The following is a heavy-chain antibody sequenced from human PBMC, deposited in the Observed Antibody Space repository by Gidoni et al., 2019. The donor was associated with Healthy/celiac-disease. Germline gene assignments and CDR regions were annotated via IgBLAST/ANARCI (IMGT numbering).Heavy chain of an antibody. CDR1: GFTFRDYS. CDR2: ISSSSSYT. V-gene: IGHV3-11*05. D-gene: IGHD2-15*01. CDR3: ARDVEEVAPTYYYYYMDV. Sequence: QVQLVESGGGLVKPGGSLRLSCAASGFTFRDYSMSWIRQAPGKGLEWVSYISSSSSYTNYADSVKGRFTISRDNAKNSLYLQMNSLRAEDTAVYYCARDVEEVAPTYYYYYMDVWGKGTTVTVSS. J-gene: IGHJ6*03.